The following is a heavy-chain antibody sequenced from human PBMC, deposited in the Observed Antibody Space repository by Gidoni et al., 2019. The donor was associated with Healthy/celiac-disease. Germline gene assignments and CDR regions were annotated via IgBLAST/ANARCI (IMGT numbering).Heavy chain of an antibody. Sequence: EVQLVESGGGLVQPGGSLRLSCAASGFTFSSYSMNWVRQAPGKGLEWVSYISSSSSTIYYADSVKGRFTISRDNAKNSLYLQMNSLRDEDTAVYYCARRAGYDFWSGYPGYYYGMDVWGQGTTVTVSS. CDR3: ARRAGYDFWSGYPGYYYGMDV. J-gene: IGHJ6*02. V-gene: IGHV3-48*02. CDR1: GFTFSSYS. D-gene: IGHD3-3*01. CDR2: ISSSSSTI.